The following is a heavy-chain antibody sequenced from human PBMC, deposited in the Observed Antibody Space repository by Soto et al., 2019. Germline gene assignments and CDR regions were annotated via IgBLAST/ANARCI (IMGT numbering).Heavy chain of an antibody. D-gene: IGHD5-18*01. CDR3: ARGIQEGFDP. V-gene: IGHV4-30-4*01. CDR1: GDSITNGDYY. J-gene: IGHJ5*02. Sequence: QVSLQESGPGLVKPSQTLSLTCFVSGDSITNGDYYWSWIRQPPGKALEWIAYIYYNGITHYNPSLKSRVIISLDPSKNHFSLKMTSVTDADTAVYSCARGIQEGFDPWGQGTLVTVSS. CDR2: IYYNGIT.